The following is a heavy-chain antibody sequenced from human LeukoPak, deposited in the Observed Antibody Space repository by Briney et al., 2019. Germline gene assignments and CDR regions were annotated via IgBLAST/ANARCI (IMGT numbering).Heavy chain of an antibody. CDR3: AKGGASGWLFDY. J-gene: IGHJ4*02. Sequence: GGSLRLSCAASGFTFSGYGMHWVRQAPGKGLEWVAVISYDGSNKYYADSVKGRFTISRDNSKNTLYPQMNSLRAEDTAVYYCAKGGASGWLFDYWGQGTLVTVSS. V-gene: IGHV3-30*18. CDR1: GFTFSGYG. CDR2: ISYDGSNK. D-gene: IGHD6-19*01.